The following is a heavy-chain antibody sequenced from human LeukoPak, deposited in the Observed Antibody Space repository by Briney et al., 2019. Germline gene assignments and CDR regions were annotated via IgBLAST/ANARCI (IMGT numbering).Heavy chain of an antibody. CDR2: INAGNGNT. CDR3: ARDSYYYDSGSYLGY. Sequence: ASVKVSCKASGYTFTSYAMHWVRQAPGQRLEWMGWINAGNGNTKYSQKFQGRVTITRDTSASTAYMELSSLRSEDTAVYYCARDSYYYDSGSYLGYWGQGTLVTVSS. J-gene: IGHJ4*02. V-gene: IGHV1-3*01. D-gene: IGHD3-10*01. CDR1: GYTFTSYA.